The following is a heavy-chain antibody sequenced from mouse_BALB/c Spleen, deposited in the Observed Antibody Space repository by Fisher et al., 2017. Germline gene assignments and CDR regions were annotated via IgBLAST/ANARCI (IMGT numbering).Heavy chain of an antibody. J-gene: IGHJ4*01. V-gene: IGHV1-18*01. CDR3: ARREVGAMDY. D-gene: IGHD1-1*01. Sequence: KFKGKATLTADKSSSTAYMELRSLTSEDTAVYYCARREVGAMDYWGQGTSVTVSS.